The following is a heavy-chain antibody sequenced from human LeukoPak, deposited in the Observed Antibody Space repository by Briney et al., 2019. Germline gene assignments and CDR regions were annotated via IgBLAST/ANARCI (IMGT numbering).Heavy chain of an antibody. CDR3: ARDRVGAARYYFDY. J-gene: IGHJ4*02. D-gene: IGHD1-26*01. Sequence: GGSLRLSCAASGFTFSSYGMHWVRQAPGKGLEWVAFIRYDGSNKYYADSVKGRFTISRDNSKNTLYLQMNSLSAEDTAVYYCARDRVGAARYYFDYWGQGTLVTVSS. CDR2: IRYDGSNK. CDR1: GFTFSSYG. V-gene: IGHV3-30*02.